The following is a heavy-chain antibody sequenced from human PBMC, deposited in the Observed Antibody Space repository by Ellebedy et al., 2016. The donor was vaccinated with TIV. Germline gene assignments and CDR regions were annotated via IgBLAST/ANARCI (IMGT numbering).Heavy chain of an antibody. CDR1: GFTFRNNS. D-gene: IGHD5-24*01. Sequence: PGGSLRLSCAASGFTFRNNSMNWVRQAPGKGLEWVSYISSTGTTIYYADFVKGRFTISRDNAKISLYRQMNSLTAEDTAVYYCANGAYDIWGQGTMVTVSS. V-gene: IGHV3-48*04. CDR3: ANGAYDI. CDR2: ISSTGTTI. J-gene: IGHJ3*02.